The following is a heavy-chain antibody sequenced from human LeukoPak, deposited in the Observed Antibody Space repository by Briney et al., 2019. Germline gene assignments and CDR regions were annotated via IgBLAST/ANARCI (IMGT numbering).Heavy chain of an antibody. CDR1: GFTFSSYW. Sequence: GGSLRLSCAASGFTFSSYWMHWVRQAPGKGLVWVSRINSDGSSTSHADSVKGRSTISRDNAKNTLYLQMNSLRAEDTAVYYCARAPIYYGSGSYVDYWGQGTLVTVSS. D-gene: IGHD3-10*01. V-gene: IGHV3-74*01. CDR3: ARAPIYYGSGSYVDY. J-gene: IGHJ4*02. CDR2: INSDGSST.